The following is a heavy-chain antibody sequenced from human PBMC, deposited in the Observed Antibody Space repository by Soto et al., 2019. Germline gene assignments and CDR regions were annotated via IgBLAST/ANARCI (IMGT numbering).Heavy chain of an antibody. CDR2: IYYSGST. Sequence: PSETLSLTFTVSGGSISSGGYYWSWIRQHPGKGLEWIGYIYYSGSTYYNPSLKSRVTISVDTSKNQFSLKLSSVTAADTAVYYCARDRHDFWSGYYLDYWGQGTLVTVSS. D-gene: IGHD3-3*01. V-gene: IGHV4-31*03. J-gene: IGHJ4*02. CDR3: ARDRHDFWSGYYLDY. CDR1: GGSISSGGYY.